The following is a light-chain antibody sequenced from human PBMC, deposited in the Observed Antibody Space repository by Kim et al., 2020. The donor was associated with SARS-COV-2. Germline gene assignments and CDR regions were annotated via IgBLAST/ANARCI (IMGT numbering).Light chain of an antibody. CDR1: QSVGDF. CDR3: QQRYSWPLT. CDR2: DAS. V-gene: IGKV3-11*01. J-gene: IGKJ4*01. Sequence: LSPGERATLSCRASQSVGDFLGWYQQTPGQTPSLLIFDASNRATGIPARFSGSGSGTDFALTITNLEPDDFAVYYCQQRYSWPLTFGGGTKVDIK.